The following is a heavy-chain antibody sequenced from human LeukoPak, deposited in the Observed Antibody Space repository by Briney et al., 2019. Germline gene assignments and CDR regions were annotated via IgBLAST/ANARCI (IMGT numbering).Heavy chain of an antibody. V-gene: IGHV4-59*12. Sequence: SETLSLTCTVSGGSIRSYYWSWIRQPPGKGLEWIGYIYYSGSTNYNPSLRSRVTISVDTSKNQFSLKLSSVTAADTAVYYCARCSDGVATTHFDYWGQGTLVTVSS. J-gene: IGHJ4*02. CDR2: IYYSGST. D-gene: IGHD5-12*01. CDR3: ARCSDGVATTHFDY. CDR1: GGSIRSYY.